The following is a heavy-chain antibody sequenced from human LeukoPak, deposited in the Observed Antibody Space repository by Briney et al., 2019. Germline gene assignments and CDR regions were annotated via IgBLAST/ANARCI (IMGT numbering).Heavy chain of an antibody. CDR2: INPNSGGT. D-gene: IGHD5-18*01. V-gene: IGHV1-2*02. CDR3: ARDVGYSYGWGHYYYYMDV. CDR1: GYTFTGYY. Sequence: GASVKVSCKASGYTFTGYYMHWVRQAPGQGLEWMGWINPNSGGTNYAQKLQGRVTMTTDTSTSTAYMELRSLRSDDTAVYYCARDVGYSYGWGHYYYYMDVWGKGTTVTVSS. J-gene: IGHJ6*03.